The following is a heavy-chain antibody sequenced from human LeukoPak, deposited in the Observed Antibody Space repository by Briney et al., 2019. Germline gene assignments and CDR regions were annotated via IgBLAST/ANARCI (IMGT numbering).Heavy chain of an antibody. CDR3: ARHPRAPRAFDI. Sequence: DPSETLSLTCTVSGGSISSYYWSWIRQPPGKGLEWIGYIYYSGSTNYNPSLKSRVTISVDTSKNQFSLKLSSVTAADTAVYYCARHPRAPRAFDIWGQGTMVTVSS. CDR1: GGSISSYY. CDR2: IYYSGST. V-gene: IGHV4-59*01. J-gene: IGHJ3*02.